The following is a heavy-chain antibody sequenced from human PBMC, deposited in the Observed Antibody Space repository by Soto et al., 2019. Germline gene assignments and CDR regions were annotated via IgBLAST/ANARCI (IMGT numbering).Heavy chain of an antibody. J-gene: IGHJ4*02. CDR2: ISYDGSNK. CDR3: ARDLDYYDSSGYYDY. V-gene: IGHV3-30-3*01. CDR1: GFTFSSYA. D-gene: IGHD3-22*01. Sequence: TGGSLRLSCAASGFTFSSYAMHWVRQAPGKGLEWVAVISYDGSNKYYADSVKGRFTISRDNSKNTLYLQMNSLRAEDTAVYYCARDLDYYDSSGYYDYWGQGTLVTVSS.